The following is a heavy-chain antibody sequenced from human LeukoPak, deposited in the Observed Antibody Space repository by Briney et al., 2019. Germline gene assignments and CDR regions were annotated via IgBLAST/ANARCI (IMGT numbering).Heavy chain of an antibody. CDR3: ARQAGGTVGDERDSFDI. Sequence: SETLSLTCTVSGGSIRNYYWSWIRQPPGMGLEWSGDVYNRGNTNYNPSLKSRLTISLDTSKNQLSLHLSSVTAADTAVYYCARQAGGTVGDERDSFDIWGEGTMVTVSS. J-gene: IGHJ3*02. D-gene: IGHD1-26*01. CDR1: GGSIRNYY. CDR2: VYNRGNT. V-gene: IGHV4-59*08.